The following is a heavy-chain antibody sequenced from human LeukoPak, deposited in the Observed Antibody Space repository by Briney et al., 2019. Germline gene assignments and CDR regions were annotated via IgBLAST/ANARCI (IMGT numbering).Heavy chain of an antibody. D-gene: IGHD5-12*01. CDR1: GYTFAKYA. CDR3: ARGYEGSFDY. CDR2: IDTDNPNT. V-gene: IGHV1-3*04. J-gene: IGHJ4*02. Sequence: GASVKASCKASGYTFAKYAMHWVRQAPGQRPEWMGWIDTDNPNTKYSQKFQGRVTITRDTSASTAYMELSSLRSEDTAVYFCARGYEGSFDYWGQGTLVTVSS.